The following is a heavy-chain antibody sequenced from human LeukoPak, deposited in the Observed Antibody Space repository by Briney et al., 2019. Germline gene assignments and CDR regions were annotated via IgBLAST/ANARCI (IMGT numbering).Heavy chain of an antibody. J-gene: IGHJ3*02. CDR1: GGSLSRYY. V-gene: IGHV4-59*01. CDR2: IYYSGST. CDR3: ATRIAGDAFDI. D-gene: IGHD1-26*01. Sequence: SETLSLTCTVSGGSLSRYYWSWIRQPPGKGLEWIGYIYYSGSTNYNPSLKSRVTISVDTSKNQFSLKLSSVTAADTAVYYCATRIAGDAFDIWGQGTMVTVSS.